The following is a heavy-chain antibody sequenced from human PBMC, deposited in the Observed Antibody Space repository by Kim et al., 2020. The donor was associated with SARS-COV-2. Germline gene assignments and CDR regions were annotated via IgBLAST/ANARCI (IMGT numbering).Heavy chain of an antibody. J-gene: IGHJ5*02. V-gene: IGHV3-11*06. CDR3: ARGGPYCSGGSCQPWEGSDWFDP. D-gene: IGHD2-15*01. CDR2: ISSSSSYT. CDR1: GFTFSDYY. Sequence: GGSLRLSCAASGFTFSDYYMSWIRQAPGKGLEWVSYISSSSSYTNYADSMKGRFTISRDNAKNSLYLQMNSLRAEDTAVYYCARGGPYCSGGSCQPWEGSDWFDPWGQGTLVTVSS.